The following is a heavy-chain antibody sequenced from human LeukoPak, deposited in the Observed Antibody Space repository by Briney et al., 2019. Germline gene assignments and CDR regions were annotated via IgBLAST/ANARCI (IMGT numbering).Heavy chain of an antibody. V-gene: IGHV3-23*01. J-gene: IGHJ4*02. CDR3: AKVALAYYYDSSGYYDY. D-gene: IGHD3-22*01. CDR2: ISGSGGST. CDR1: GFAFDEHG. Sequence: PGGSLRLSCTASGFAFDEHGMSWVRQVPGKGLEWVSAISGSGGSTYYADSVKGRFTISRDNSKNTLYLQMNSLRAEDTAVYYCAKVALAYYYDSSGYYDYWGQGTLVTVSS.